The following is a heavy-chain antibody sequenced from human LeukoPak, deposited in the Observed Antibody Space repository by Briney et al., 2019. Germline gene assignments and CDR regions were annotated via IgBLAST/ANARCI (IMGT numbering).Heavy chain of an antibody. CDR1: GFTFSTNV. CDR3: ARDRGYTYGHPFDY. V-gene: IGHV3-33*01. CDR2: ICHDGSNK. J-gene: IGHJ4*02. D-gene: IGHD5-18*01. Sequence: GGSLRLSCVASGFTFSTNVMHWVRQAPGKGLEWVALICHDGSNKYYADSVKDRFTISRDNSKNTLYLQMTSLRAEDTALYYFARDRGYTYGHPFDYWGQGTLVTVSA.